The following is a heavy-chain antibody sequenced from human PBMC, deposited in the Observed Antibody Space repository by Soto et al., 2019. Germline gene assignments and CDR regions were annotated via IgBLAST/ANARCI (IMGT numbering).Heavy chain of an antibody. CDR3: ARAPSWCAFDN. CDR1: GYTFTTYA. Sequence: ASVKVSCKASGYTFTTYAMHWVRQAPGQRLEWMGWINAGNGNTKYSQKFQGRVTITRDTSASTAYMELSSLRSEDTAVYYCARAPSWCAFDNWGQGTLGTVSS. V-gene: IGHV1-3*01. CDR2: INAGNGNT. J-gene: IGHJ4*02. D-gene: IGHD6-13*01.